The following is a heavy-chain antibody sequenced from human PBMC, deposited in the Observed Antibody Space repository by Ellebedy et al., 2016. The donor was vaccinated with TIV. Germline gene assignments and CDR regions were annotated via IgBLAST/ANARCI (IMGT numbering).Heavy chain of an antibody. CDR2: ISTYNGDT. D-gene: IGHD2-21*02. CDR3: ARDHCAGDCYPPDY. Sequence: AASVKVSCKPSGYTFNTYAITWIRQAPGQGLEWMGRISTYNGDTAYAQKFQGRVTMTTDTYTSTAYMELRSLRSDDTALYYCARDHCAGDCYPPDYWGQGTLVTVSS. V-gene: IGHV1-18*01. CDR1: GYTFNTYA. J-gene: IGHJ4*02.